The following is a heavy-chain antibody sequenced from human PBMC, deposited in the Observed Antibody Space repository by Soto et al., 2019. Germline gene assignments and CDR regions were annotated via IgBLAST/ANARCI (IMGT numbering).Heavy chain of an antibody. CDR2: ISGSGGST. Sequence: PGGSLRLSCAASGFTFSSYAMSWVRQAPGKGLEWVSAISGSGGSTYYADSVKGRFTISRDNSKNTLYLQMNSLRAEDTAVYYCAKGALVYSSGQYYFDYWGQGTLVTVSS. CDR1: GFTFSSYA. J-gene: IGHJ4*02. V-gene: IGHV3-23*01. CDR3: AKGALVYSSGQYYFDY. D-gene: IGHD6-19*01.